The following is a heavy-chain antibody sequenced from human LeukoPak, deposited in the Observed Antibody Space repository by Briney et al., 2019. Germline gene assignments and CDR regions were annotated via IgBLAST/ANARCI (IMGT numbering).Heavy chain of an antibody. CDR2: ISSSGTTI. Sequence: PGGSLRLSCAASGFTFSSYEMNWVRQAPGKGPEWVSDISSSGTTIHYADSVKGRFTISRDNAKNSLYLQMSSLRAEDTAVYYCARGLDDGYSYGLDYWGQGTLVTVSS. V-gene: IGHV3-48*03. CDR1: GFTFSSYE. CDR3: ARGLDDGYSYGLDY. J-gene: IGHJ4*02. D-gene: IGHD5-18*01.